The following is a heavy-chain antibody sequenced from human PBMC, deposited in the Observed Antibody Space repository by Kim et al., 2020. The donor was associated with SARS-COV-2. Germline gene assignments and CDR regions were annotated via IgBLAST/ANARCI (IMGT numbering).Heavy chain of an antibody. V-gene: IGHV1-3*04. D-gene: IGHD1-26*01. CDR2: INTGSGNT. CDR1: GYIFTNYG. Sequence: ASVKVSCKASGYIFTNYGIHWMRQAPGQRLEWMGWINTGSGNTQYSQMFQGRVTITRDTPATTAYMELSNLSSEDPAVYYCARDHRSCSTTTCYGESIGYWGQGTLVTVSS. J-gene: IGHJ4*02. CDR3: ARDHRSCSTTTCYGESIGY.